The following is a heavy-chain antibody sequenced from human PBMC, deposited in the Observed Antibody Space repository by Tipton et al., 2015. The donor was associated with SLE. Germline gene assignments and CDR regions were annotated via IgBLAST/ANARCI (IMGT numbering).Heavy chain of an antibody. CDR3: ARETLVVPAAIGDYYYYYGMEV. CDR2: VYYTGIT. J-gene: IGHJ6*02. Sequence: TLSLTCTVSGGSISSHYWSWIRQPPGKGLEWIGYVYYTGITNYKSSLKSRVTISVDTSKNQFSLKLTSVTAADTAVYYCARETLVVPAAIGDYYYYYGMEVWGQGTTVTVSS. D-gene: IGHD2-2*02. CDR1: GGSISSHY. V-gene: IGHV4-59*11.